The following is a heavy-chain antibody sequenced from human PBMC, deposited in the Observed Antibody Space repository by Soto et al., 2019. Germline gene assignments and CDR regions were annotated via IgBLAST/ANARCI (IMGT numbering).Heavy chain of an antibody. J-gene: IGHJ4*02. Sequence: TLSLTCTVSGGSISSGGDYWSWIRQHPGKSLEWIGYIYYSGSTYYNPSLKSRVTISVDTSKNQFSLKLSSVTAADTAVYYCARGLSFFGVVTYAYYFDYWGQGTLVTVSS. CDR2: IYYSGST. CDR3: ARGLSFFGVVTYAYYFDY. CDR1: GGSISSGGDY. D-gene: IGHD3-3*01. V-gene: IGHV4-31*03.